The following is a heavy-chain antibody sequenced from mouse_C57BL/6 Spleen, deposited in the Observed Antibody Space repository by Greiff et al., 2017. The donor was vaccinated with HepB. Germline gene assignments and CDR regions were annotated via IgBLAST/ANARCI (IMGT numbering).Heavy chain of an antibody. D-gene: IGHD1-1*01. V-gene: IGHV14-2*01. CDR2: IDPEDGET. Sequence: EVKLVESGAELVKPGASVKLSCTASGFNIKDYYMHWVKQRTEQGLEWIGRIDPEDGETKYAPKFQGKATITADTSSNTAYLQLSSLTSEDTAVYYCARPRITTVVAPFAYWGQGTLVTVSA. CDR1: GFNIKDYY. CDR3: ARPRITTVVAPFAY. J-gene: IGHJ3*01.